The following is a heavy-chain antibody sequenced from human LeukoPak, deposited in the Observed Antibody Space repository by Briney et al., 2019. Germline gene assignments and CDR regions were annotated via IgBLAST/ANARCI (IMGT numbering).Heavy chain of an antibody. CDR2: IYYSGST. J-gene: IGHJ5*02. V-gene: IGHV4-39*07. D-gene: IGHD4-17*01. Sequence: RPSETLSLTCTVSGGSISSSSYYWGWIRQPPGKGLEWIGSIYYSGSTYYNASLKSRVTISVDTSKNQFSLKLSSVTAADTAVYYCAREVTTVTRGRYNWFDPWGQGTLVTVSS. CDR1: GGSISSSSYY. CDR3: AREVTTVTRGRYNWFDP.